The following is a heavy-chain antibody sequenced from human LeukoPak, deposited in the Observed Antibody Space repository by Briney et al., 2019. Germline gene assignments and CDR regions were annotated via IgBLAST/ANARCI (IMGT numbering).Heavy chain of an antibody. J-gene: IGHJ3*02. V-gene: IGHV3-21*04. Sequence: VGPLKLSCAASGFAFSSYTMNWVRQAPGKGLEWVSYLTSTSHDIYYPDPVTGRFTISRDNAKNSLFLQMNSLRTEDTAVYYCARLGYYYETTSTLGDIWGQGTTVTVSS. CDR2: LTSTSHDI. CDR1: GFAFSSYT. D-gene: IGHD3-22*01. CDR3: ARLGYYYETTSTLGDI.